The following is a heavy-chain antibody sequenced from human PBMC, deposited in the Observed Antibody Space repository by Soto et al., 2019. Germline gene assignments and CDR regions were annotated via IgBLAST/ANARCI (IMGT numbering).Heavy chain of an antibody. CDR2: ISGDGKKQ. V-gene: IGHV3-30*04. CDR3: ARASVPTDHYDPLGP. J-gene: IGHJ5*02. CDR1: GFTFNLYT. D-gene: IGHD3-22*01. Sequence: GGSLRLSCVASGFTFNLYTMHWLRQAPGKGLEWVAVISGDGKKQYYADSVKGRFTISRDNSKNTLHLQMNSLRVVDTAVYYCARASVPTDHYDPLGPWGQGTLVTVSS.